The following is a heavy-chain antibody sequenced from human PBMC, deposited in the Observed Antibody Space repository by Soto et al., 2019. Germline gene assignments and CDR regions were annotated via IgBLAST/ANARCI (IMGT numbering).Heavy chain of an antibody. CDR1: GYTFTNYA. D-gene: IGHD6-13*01. CDR2: INAGNGNT. CDR3: ARGGSSSWPFDF. J-gene: IGHJ4*02. Sequence: QVQLVQSGAEVKKPGASVKVSCKASGYTFTNYAMHWVRQAPGQRLEWMGWINAGNGNTRYSQKFQGRVTITRDTSASTAYMELSSLRSEDTAVYHCARGGSSSWPFDFWGQGTLVTVSS. V-gene: IGHV1-3*01.